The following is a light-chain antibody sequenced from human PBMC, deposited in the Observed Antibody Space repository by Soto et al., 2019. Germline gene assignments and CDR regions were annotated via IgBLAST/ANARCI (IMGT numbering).Light chain of an antibody. V-gene: IGKV1-39*01. Sequence: DIQLSQSPSSLSASVGDRVTITCRTSQTINSYLNWYQYKAGTAPKLLIYTASTLQSGVPARFSGSGSGTDITLTITSLQPEDVAIYYCQQSHNPPVTFGQGTKLEI. CDR3: QQSHNPPVT. CDR1: QTINSY. CDR2: TAS. J-gene: IGKJ2*01.